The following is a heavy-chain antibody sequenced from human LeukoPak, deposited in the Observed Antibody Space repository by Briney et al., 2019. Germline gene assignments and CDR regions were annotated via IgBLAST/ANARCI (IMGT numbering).Heavy chain of an antibody. CDR1: GGSISSGGYY. Sequence: PSETLSLTCTVSGGSISSGGYYWSWIRQPPGKGLEWLGYIYHSGSTYYNPSLKSRVTISVDRSKNQFSLKLSSVTAADTAVYYCARENYYYGSGSHLDYNWFDPWGQGTLVTVSS. CDR3: ARENYYYGSGSHLDYNWFDP. V-gene: IGHV4-30-2*01. D-gene: IGHD3-10*01. CDR2: IYHSGST. J-gene: IGHJ5*02.